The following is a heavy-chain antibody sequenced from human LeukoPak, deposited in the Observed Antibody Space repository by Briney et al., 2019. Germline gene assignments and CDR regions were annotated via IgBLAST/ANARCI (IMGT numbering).Heavy chain of an antibody. J-gene: IGHJ4*02. CDR1: GHTFTSYG. D-gene: IGHD3-9*01. CDR3: ARDGTLLRYFDWLFPPHFDY. CDR2: ISAYNGNT. V-gene: IGHV1-18*04. Sequence: ASVKVSCKASGHTFTSYGISWVRQAPGQGLEWMGWISAYNGNTNYAQKLQGRVTMTTDTSTSTAYMELRSLRSDDTAVYYCARDGTLLRYFDWLFPPHFDYWGQGTLVTVSS.